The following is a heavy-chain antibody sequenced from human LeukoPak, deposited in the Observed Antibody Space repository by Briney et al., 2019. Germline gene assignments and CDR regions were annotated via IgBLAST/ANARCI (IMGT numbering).Heavy chain of an antibody. CDR3: ARRVAVGTLWFDP. CDR1: GGSISSSSYY. Sequence: PSETLSLTCTVSGGSISSSSYYWGWIRQPPGKGLEWIGSIYYSGSTYYNPSLKSRVTISVDTSKNQFSLKLSSVTAADTAVYYCARRVAVGTLWFDPWGQGTLVTVSS. D-gene: IGHD2-15*01. J-gene: IGHJ5*02. V-gene: IGHV4-39*07. CDR2: IYYSGST.